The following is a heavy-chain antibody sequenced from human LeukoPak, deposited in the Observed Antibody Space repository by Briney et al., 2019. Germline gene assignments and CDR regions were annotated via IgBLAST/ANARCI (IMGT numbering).Heavy chain of an antibody. D-gene: IGHD4-11*01. CDR3: AGRLAVTGCYYFDY. CDR2: IYYSGIT. CDR1: GGSISTYY. Sequence: SETLSLTCTASGGSISTYYWTWIRQPPGRGLEWIGYIYYSGITKYNPSLKSRVTMSVDTTTNQFLLLLNSVPAADTAADYYAGRLAVTGCYYFDYWGQGSMVTVSS. V-gene: IGHV4-59*03. J-gene: IGHJ4*02.